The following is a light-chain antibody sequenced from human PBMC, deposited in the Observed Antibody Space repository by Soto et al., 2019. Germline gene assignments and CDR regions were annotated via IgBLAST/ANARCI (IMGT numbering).Light chain of an antibody. J-gene: IGLJ1*01. CDR2: DVS. Sequence: QSALTQPASVSGSPGQSITISCTGTSSDVGGYNYVSWYQQHPGKAPKLMIYDVSNRPSGVSNRFSGSKSGNTASLTISGLQAEDEADYYRSSYTSSSTWGVFGTGTKVTVL. V-gene: IGLV2-14*01. CDR1: SSDVGGYNY. CDR3: SSYTSSSTWGV.